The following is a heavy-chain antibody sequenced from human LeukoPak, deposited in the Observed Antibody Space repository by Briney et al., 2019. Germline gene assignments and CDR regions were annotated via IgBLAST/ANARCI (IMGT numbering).Heavy chain of an antibody. CDR3: ARQEIGLRSFDP. D-gene: IGHD3/OR15-3a*01. CDR2: IYYTGTT. CDR1: GGSISSSLYH. J-gene: IGHJ5*02. Sequence: NPSETLSLTCTVSGGSISSSLYHWGWIRQSPGKNLEWLGSIYYTGTTHYNPSLKSRVTISVDTSKNQFSLNLSSVTAADTAVYYCARQEIGLRSFDPWGQGTLVTVSS. V-gene: IGHV4-39*01.